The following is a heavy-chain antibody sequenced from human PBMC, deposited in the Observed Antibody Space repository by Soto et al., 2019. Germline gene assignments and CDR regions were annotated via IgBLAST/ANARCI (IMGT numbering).Heavy chain of an antibody. J-gene: IGHJ6*02. CDR1: GFTFSTYG. Sequence: QVQLVESWGGVVQPGRSLRLSCAASGFTFSTYGMHWVRQAPGKGLEWVAVIWYAGFKKYYADSVKGRFTISRDKSKNAPYLEVNSLRAESTAVYYWARDRGGPPQRYNAGTYVWGQGTPVTVSS. CDR3: ARDRGGPPQRYNAGTYV. V-gene: IGHV3-33*01. D-gene: IGHD1-1*01. CDR2: IWYAGFKK.